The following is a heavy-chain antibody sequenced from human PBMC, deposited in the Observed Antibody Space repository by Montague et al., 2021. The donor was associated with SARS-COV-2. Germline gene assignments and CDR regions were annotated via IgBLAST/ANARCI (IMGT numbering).Heavy chain of an antibody. CDR2: XXWXXXK. D-gene: IGHD1-26*01. V-gene: IGHV2-70*01. CDR3: ARIWGATRGGAFDI. Sequence: PALVKPTQTLTLTCTFSGFSLSTSGMCVSWIRQPPGKALEWLAXXXWXXXKYXSTSLKTRLTISKDTSKNQVVLTMTNMDPVDTATYYCARIWGATRGGAFDIWGQGTMVTVSS. CDR1: GFSLSTSGMC. J-gene: IGHJ3*02.